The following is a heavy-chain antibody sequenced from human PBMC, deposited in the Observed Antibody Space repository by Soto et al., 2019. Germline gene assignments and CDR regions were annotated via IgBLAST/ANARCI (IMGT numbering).Heavy chain of an antibody. V-gene: IGHV1-69*13. CDR1: GGTFSSYA. J-gene: IGHJ6*02. CDR3: ARAVVVVAATHGLYYYGMDV. CDR2: IIPVFGTA. Sequence: ASVKVSCKASGGTFSSYAISWVRQAPGQGLEWMGGIIPVFGTANYAQKFQGRVTITADESTSTAYMELSSLRSEDTAVYYCARAVVVVAATHGLYYYGMDVWGQGTTVTVSS. D-gene: IGHD2-15*01.